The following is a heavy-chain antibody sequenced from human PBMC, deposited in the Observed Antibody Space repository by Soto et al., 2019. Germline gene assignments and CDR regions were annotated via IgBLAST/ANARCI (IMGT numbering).Heavy chain of an antibody. CDR2: ISSSSTYI. V-gene: IGHV3-21*01. Sequence: EVQLVESGGGLVQPGGSLRLSCAASAFTFSSYRMTWVRQAPGKGLEWVSSISSSSTYIYYADSVKGRFTISRDNAKNSLYLQMNSLRAEDTAVYYCARIGGSGTWDIDYWGQGTLVTVSS. CDR3: ARIGGSGTWDIDY. D-gene: IGHD3-10*01. CDR1: AFTFSSYR. J-gene: IGHJ4*02.